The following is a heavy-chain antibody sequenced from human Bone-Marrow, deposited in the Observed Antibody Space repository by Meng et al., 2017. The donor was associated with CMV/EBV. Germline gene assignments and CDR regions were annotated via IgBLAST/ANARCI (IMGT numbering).Heavy chain of an antibody. CDR2: INHSGST. CDR1: GGSFSGYH. Sequence: SQTLSLTCAVSGGSFSGYHWSWIRQPPGKGLEWIGEINHSGSTNYNPSLKSRFTISVDTSKNQFSLKLSSVTAADTAVYYCARSRVGEERGSYYEHYYYYGMDVWGQGTTVTVSS. J-gene: IGHJ6*02. V-gene: IGHV4-34*01. CDR3: ARSRVGEERGSYYEHYYYYGMDV. D-gene: IGHD1-26*01.